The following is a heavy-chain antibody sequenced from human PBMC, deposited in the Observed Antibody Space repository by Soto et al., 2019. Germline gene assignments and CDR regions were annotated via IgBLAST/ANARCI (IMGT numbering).Heavy chain of an antibody. V-gene: IGHV3-7*03. CDR3: TRDSKYSSSWGSYYYYYMDV. CDR2: IKQDGSEK. J-gene: IGHJ6*03. Sequence: GGSLRLSCAASGFTFSRYWMSWVRQAPGKGLEWVANIKQDGSEKCYVDSVKGRVTISRDNAKNSLYLQMNSLRDEDTVVYYWTRDSKYSSSWGSYYYYYMDVWGKGTTVTVSS. CDR1: GFTFSRYW. D-gene: IGHD6-13*01.